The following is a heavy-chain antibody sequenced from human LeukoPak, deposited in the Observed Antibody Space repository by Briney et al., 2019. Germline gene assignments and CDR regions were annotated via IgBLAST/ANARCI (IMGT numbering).Heavy chain of an antibody. CDR3: ARDPTAVANLPQYYLDY. V-gene: IGHV3-30*04. CDR1: GFTFSSYA. CDR2: ISYDRSLK. J-gene: IGHJ4*02. D-gene: IGHD4-23*01. Sequence: ETSLRLSCAAPGFTFSSYAMHWVRQAPGKGLEWVAVISYDRSLKYYADSVRGRFTISSDNSKNTLYLQMNSLRVEDTAVYYCARDPTAVANLPQYYLDYWGQGILVTVSS.